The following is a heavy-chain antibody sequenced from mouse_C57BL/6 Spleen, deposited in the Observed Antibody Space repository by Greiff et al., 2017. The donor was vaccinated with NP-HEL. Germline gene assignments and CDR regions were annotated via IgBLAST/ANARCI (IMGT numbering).Heavy chain of an antibody. J-gene: IGHJ2*01. CDR2: IDPSDSYT. CDR1: GYTFTSYW. D-gene: IGHD2-4*01. Sequence: QVQLKQSGAELVKPGASVKLSCKASGYTFTSYWMQWVKQRPGQGLEWIGEIDPSDSYTNYNQKFKGKATLTVDTSSSTAYMQLSSLTSEDSAVYYCARRTTYYYDYARDYWGQGTTLTVSS. V-gene: IGHV1-50*01. CDR3: ARRTTYYYDYARDY.